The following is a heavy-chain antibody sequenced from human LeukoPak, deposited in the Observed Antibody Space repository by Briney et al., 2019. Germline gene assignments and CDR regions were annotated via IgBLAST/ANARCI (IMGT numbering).Heavy chain of an antibody. CDR2: INHSGST. CDR1: GGSFSGYY. D-gene: IGHD2-2*03. CDR3: ARGSFGYCSSTSCYGGIRWFDP. J-gene: IGHJ5*02. Sequence: SGPGLVKPSETLSLTCAVYGGSFSGYYWSWIRQPPGKGLEWIGEINHSGSTNYNPSLKSRVTISVDTSKNQFSLKLSSVTAADTAVYYCARGSFGYCSSTSCYGGIRWFDPWGQGTLVTVSS. V-gene: IGHV4-34*01.